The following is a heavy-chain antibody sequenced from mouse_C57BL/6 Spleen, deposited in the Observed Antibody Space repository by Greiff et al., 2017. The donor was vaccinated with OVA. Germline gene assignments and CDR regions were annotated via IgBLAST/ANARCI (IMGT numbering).Heavy chain of an antibody. Sequence: EVKLEESGGGLVQPGGSMKLSCVASGFTFSNYWMNWVRQSPEKGLEWVAQIRLKSDNYATHYAESVKGRFTISRDDSKSSVYLQMNNLRAEDTGIYYCTVPYYFAYWGQGTLVTVSA. V-gene: IGHV6-3*01. J-gene: IGHJ3*01. CDR1: GFTFSNYW. CDR2: IRLKSDNYAT. CDR3: TVPYYFAY. D-gene: IGHD2-10*01.